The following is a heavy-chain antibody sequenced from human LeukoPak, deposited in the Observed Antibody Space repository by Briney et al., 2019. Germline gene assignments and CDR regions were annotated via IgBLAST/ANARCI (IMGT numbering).Heavy chain of an antibody. Sequence: ASVKVSCKASGYTFTSYYMHWVRQAPGQGLEWMGIINPSVGSTSYAQKFQGRVTMTRDTSTSTFYMDLSSLRSEDTAVYYCARRFAEQWLDYFDYWGQGTLVTVSS. CDR3: ARRFAEQWLDYFDY. V-gene: IGHV1-46*01. J-gene: IGHJ4*02. D-gene: IGHD6-19*01. CDR2: INPSVGST. CDR1: GYTFTSYY.